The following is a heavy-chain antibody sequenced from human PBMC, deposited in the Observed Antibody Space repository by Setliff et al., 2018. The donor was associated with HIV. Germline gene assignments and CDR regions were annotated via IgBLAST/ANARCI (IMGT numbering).Heavy chain of an antibody. J-gene: IGHJ6*02. CDR2: IYYRGGT. D-gene: IGHD6-19*01. Sequence: PSETLSLTCTVSGGSISSGSYYWSWIRQPPGKGLEWIGYIYYRGGTNYNPSLKSRLTISVDAAKNQFSLKLSSVTTADTAVYYCAKRGPEQTVAGARKYYNAMDVWGQGTAVTVSS. CDR1: GGSISSGSYY. V-gene: IGHV4-61*01. CDR3: AKRGPEQTVAGARKYYNAMDV.